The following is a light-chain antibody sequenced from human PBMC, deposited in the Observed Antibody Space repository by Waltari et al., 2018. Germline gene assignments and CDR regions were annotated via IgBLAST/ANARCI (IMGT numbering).Light chain of an antibody. CDR3: QSYDSSLSGSL. V-gene: IGLV1-40*01. CDR1: SSNLGAGYD. Sequence: QSGLTQPPSVSGAPGQRVTISCTGSSSNLGAGYDVHWYQLLPGTAPKLLIYGNSKRPSGVPDRFSGSKSGTSASLAITGLQPEDEADYYCQSYDSSLSGSLFGGGTKLTVL. J-gene: IGLJ2*01. CDR2: GNS.